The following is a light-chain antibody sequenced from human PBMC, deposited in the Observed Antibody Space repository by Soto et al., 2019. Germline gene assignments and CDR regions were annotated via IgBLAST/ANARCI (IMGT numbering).Light chain of an antibody. V-gene: IGLV2-23*01. CDR3: CSYAGDSTLV. CDR1: SSDVESYYL. J-gene: IGLJ2*01. CDR2: EGN. Sequence: QSALTQPASVSGSPGQSITISCTGTSSDVESYYLVSWYQQHSGKAPKLMIYEGNKRPSGVSNRFSGSKSANTASLTISGLQGEDEAVYYCCSYAGDSTLVFGGGTQLTVL.